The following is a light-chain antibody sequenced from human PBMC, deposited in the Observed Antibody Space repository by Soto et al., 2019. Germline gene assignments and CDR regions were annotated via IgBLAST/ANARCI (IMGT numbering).Light chain of an antibody. Sequence: SYELTQPPSVSVSPGQTASITCSGDKLGDKYGCWYQQKPGQSPVLVISQDSKRPSGIPERFSGSNSGNTATLTISGTQAMDEGDYYCQAWDSSTVVFGGGTKVTVL. V-gene: IGLV3-1*01. CDR1: KLGDKY. CDR3: QAWDSSTVV. CDR2: QDS. J-gene: IGLJ2*01.